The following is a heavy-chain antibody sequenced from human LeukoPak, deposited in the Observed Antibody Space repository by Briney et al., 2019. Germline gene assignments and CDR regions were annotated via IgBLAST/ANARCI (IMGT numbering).Heavy chain of an antibody. J-gene: IGHJ4*02. CDR3: ARGAYGSGSYYFDY. CDR2: IIPIFGTA. Sequence: SVKVSCKASGGTLSSYAISWVRQAPGQGLEWMGGIIPIFGTANYAQKFQGRVTITADESTSTAYMELSSLRSEDTAVYYCARGAYGSGSYYFDYWGQGTLVTVSS. CDR1: GGTLSSYA. D-gene: IGHD3-10*01. V-gene: IGHV1-69*13.